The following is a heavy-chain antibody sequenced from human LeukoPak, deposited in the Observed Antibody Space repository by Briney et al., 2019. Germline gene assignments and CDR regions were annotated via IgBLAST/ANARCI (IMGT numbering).Heavy chain of an antibody. J-gene: IGHJ4*02. Sequence: GGSLRLSCAASGFTFSSYAMSWVRQAPGKGLEWVGRIKSKADGETTDFPAPVKGRFTLSRDDSKNTLYMQMTSLKIEDTAVYYCSTSGSVGATRANYWGQGTLVTVSS. CDR3: STSGSVGATRANY. CDR2: IKSKADGETT. V-gene: IGHV3-15*01. CDR1: GFTFSSYA. D-gene: IGHD1-26*01.